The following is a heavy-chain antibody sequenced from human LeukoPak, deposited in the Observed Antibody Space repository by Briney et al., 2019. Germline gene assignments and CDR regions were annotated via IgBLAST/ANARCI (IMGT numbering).Heavy chain of an antibody. D-gene: IGHD3-22*01. Sequence: SETLSLTCAVSGGSISSSNWWSWVRQPPGKGLEWIGEMYPSGSTNYNPSLKSRVTMSVDTSKNQFSLKLSSVTAADTAVYYCARDRYYYDSSGYYLFDYWGQGTLVTVSS. J-gene: IGHJ4*02. CDR2: MYPSGST. V-gene: IGHV4-4*02. CDR1: GGSISSSNW. CDR3: ARDRYYYDSSGYYLFDY.